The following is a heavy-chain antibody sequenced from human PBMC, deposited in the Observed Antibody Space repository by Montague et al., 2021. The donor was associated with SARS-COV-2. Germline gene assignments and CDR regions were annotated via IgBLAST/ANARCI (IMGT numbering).Heavy chain of an antibody. D-gene: IGHD3-9*01. Sequence: SETLSLTCTVSGGSISSSSYYWVRIRQRPGQGLVWIGSINYSGSSNYYPSLQIRVSISVDTNKYQLTLKLSSVTDADTAVYYSATYYDLLTGYYIDAFDIWGQGTMVTVSS. CDR3: ATYYDLLTGYYIDAFDI. CDR1: GGSISSSSYY. CDR2: INYSGSS. V-gene: IGHV4-39*01. J-gene: IGHJ3*02.